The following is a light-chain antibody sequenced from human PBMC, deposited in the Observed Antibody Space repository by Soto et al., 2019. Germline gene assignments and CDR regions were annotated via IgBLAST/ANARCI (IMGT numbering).Light chain of an antibody. CDR1: SSNIGSHT. Sequence: QSVLTQPPSASGTPGQTIAISCSGGSSNIGSHTVNWYQQLPRTALRLLIYINTHRPSGVPDRFSGSKSGTSASLAISGLQSEYEGDYYCAACDDSLNGVVFGGGTELTVL. V-gene: IGLV1-44*01. CDR2: INT. CDR3: AACDDSLNGVV. J-gene: IGLJ2*01.